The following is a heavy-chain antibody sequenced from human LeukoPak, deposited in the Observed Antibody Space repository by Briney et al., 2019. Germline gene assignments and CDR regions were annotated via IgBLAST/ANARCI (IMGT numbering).Heavy chain of an antibody. Sequence: GGSLRLSCAASGFTFSSYSMNWVRQAPGKGLEWVSYISSSSSTIYYADSVKGRFTISRDNAKNSLYLQMNSLRAEDTAVYYCARRKYYYGPGSYYNRFDYWGQGTLVTVSS. CDR3: ARRKYYYGPGSYYNRFDY. V-gene: IGHV3-48*01. J-gene: IGHJ4*02. D-gene: IGHD3-10*01. CDR1: GFTFSSYS. CDR2: ISSSSSTI.